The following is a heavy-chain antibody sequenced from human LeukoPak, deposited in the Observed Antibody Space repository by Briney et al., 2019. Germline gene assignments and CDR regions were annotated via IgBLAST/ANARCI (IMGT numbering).Heavy chain of an antibody. CDR1: GYSFTTYW. J-gene: IGHJ4*02. CDR2: ICPGDSDT. D-gene: IGHD1-26*01. V-gene: IGHV5-51*01. Sequence: GESLKISCKGSGYSFTTYWIAWVRQMPGKGLEWMGIICPGDSDTRYSPSFQGQVTISADKSITTAYLQWSSLKASDTAMYYCARQVGAPHTFDYWGQGTLVTVSS. CDR3: ARQVGAPHTFDY.